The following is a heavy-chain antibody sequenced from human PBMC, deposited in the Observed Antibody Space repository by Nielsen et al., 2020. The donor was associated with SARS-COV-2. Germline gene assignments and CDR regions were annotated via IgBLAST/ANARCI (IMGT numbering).Heavy chain of an antibody. CDR3: ARVITDGNYYYYYGMDV. CDR2: ISGSGGGA. V-gene: IGHV3-23*01. CDR1: GFTFSDYA. D-gene: IGHD3-10*01. Sequence: GGSLRLSCAASGFTFSDYAMTWVRQAPGKGLEWVSTISGSGGGAYHADSVMGRFTISRDNAKNSLYLQMNSLRAEDTAVYYCARVITDGNYYYYYGMDVWGQGTTVTVSS. J-gene: IGHJ6*02.